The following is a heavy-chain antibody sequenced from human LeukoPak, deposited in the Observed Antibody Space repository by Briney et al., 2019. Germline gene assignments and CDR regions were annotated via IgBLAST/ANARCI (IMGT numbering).Heavy chain of an antibody. V-gene: IGHV3-21*01. CDR2: ISSSSSYI. D-gene: IGHD6-13*01. J-gene: IGHJ6*03. Sequence: GGSLRLSCAASGFTFSSYSMNWVRQAPGKGLEWVSSISSSSSYIYYADSVKGRFTISRDNAKNSLYLQMNSLRAEDTAVYYCASSPYSRRFLRYYYYMDVWGKGTTVTVSS. CDR3: ASSPYSRRFLRYYYYMDV. CDR1: GFTFSSYS.